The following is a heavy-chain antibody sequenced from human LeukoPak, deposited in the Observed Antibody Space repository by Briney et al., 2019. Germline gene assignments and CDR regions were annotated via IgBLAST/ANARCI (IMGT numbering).Heavy chain of an antibody. V-gene: IGHV3-30-3*01. CDR2: ISYDGSNK. Sequence: GGSLRLSRAASGTTLSSYAMHWVRQAPGKGLEWVTVISYDGSNKYYADSVKGRFTISRDNSKNTLYLQMNSLRAEDTAVYYCARTRVRVMRAIRRDSYLDRNYFDYWGQGTLVTVSS. CDR1: GTTLSSYA. CDR3: ARTRVRVMRAIRRDSYLDRNYFDY. J-gene: IGHJ4*02. D-gene: IGHD2-2*02.